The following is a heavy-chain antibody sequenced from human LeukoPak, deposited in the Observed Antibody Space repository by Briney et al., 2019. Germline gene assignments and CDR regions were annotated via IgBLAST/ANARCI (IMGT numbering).Heavy chain of an antibody. Sequence: SETLSLTCTVSGGSISSGGYYRSWIRQHPGKGLEWIGYIYYSGGTYYNPSLKSRVTISVDTSKNQFSLKLSSVTAADTAVYYCARAITMVRGVIIGWFDPWGQGTLVTVSS. V-gene: IGHV4-31*03. D-gene: IGHD3-10*01. CDR2: IYYSGGT. J-gene: IGHJ5*02. CDR3: ARAITMVRGVIIGWFDP. CDR1: GGSISSGGYY.